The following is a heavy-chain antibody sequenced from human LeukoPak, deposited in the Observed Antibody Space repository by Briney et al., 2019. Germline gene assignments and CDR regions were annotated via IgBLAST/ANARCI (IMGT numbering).Heavy chain of an antibody. D-gene: IGHD6-19*01. V-gene: IGHV4-39*01. J-gene: IGHJ4*02. CDR1: GGSISSSSYY. Sequence: PSETLSLTCTVSGGSISSSSYYWGWIRQPPGKGLEWIGSIYYSGSTYYNPSLKSRVTISVDTSKNQFSLKLSSVTAADTAVYYCARLPYSSGWFDYWGQGTLVTVSS. CDR2: IYYSGST. CDR3: ARLPYSSGWFDY.